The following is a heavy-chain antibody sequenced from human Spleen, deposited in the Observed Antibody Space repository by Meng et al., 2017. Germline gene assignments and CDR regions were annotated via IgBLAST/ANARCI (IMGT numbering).Heavy chain of an antibody. CDR2: IYYSGNA. J-gene: IGHJ3*02. CDR3: SGPSSSETGWAFDI. D-gene: IGHD3-16*01. CDR1: GGSISSGAHY. V-gene: IGHV4-31*03. Sequence: SETLSLTCTVSGGSISSGAHYWSWIRQLPGKGLEWIGYIYYSGNAYYNPSLKSRVTISVDTSKNQFSLRLSSVTAADTAVYYCSGPSSSETGWAFDIWGKGQWSPSPQ.